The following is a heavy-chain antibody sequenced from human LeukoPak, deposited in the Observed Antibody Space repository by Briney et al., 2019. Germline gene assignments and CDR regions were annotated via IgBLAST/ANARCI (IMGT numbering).Heavy chain of an antibody. CDR2: INPNSGGT. CDR1: GYTFTGYY. D-gene: IGHD4-17*01. CDR3: ATGPLGGDYFFR. Sequence: GASVKVSCKASGYTFTGYYMHWVRQAPGQGLEWMGWINPNSGGTNYAQKFQGRVTMTEDTSTDTAYMELSSLRSEDTAVYYCATGPLGGDYFFRWGQGTLVTVSS. V-gene: IGHV1-2*02. J-gene: IGHJ4*02.